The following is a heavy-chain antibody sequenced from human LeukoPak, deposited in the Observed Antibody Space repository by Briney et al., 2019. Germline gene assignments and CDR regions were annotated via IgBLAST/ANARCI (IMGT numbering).Heavy chain of an antibody. CDR2: IKQDGTQT. CDR3: ASDLSHTGAFNI. D-gene: IGHD7-27*01. V-gene: IGHV3-7*01. CDR1: RFTFTSYW. J-gene: IGHJ3*02. Sequence: GGSLRLSCAGSRFTFTSYWMNWVRQAPGKGLEWVANIKQDGTQTYYVDSVKGRFTISRDNARSSLYLQMNSLRVEDTAVYYCASDLSHTGAFNIWGQGTMVTVSS.